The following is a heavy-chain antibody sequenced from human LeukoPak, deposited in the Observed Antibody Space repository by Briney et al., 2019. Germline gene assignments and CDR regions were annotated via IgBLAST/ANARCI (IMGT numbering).Heavy chain of an antibody. V-gene: IGHV4-59*12. CDR1: GGSISSYY. D-gene: IGHD1-26*01. CDR3: ARDLVGVPDY. J-gene: IGHJ4*02. Sequence: SETLSLTCTVSGGSISSYYWSWIRQPPGKGLEWIGYIYYSGSTNYNPSLKSRVTISVDTSKNQFSLKLSSVTAADTAVYYCARDLVGVPDYWGQGTLVTVSS. CDR2: IYYSGST.